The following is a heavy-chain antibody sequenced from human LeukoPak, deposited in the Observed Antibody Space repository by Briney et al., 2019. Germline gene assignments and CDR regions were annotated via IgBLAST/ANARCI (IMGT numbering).Heavy chain of an antibody. V-gene: IGHV3-33*01. CDR2: IWYDGSNK. CDR1: GFTFSSYA. D-gene: IGHD6-19*01. Sequence: GGSLRLSCAASGFTFSSYAMHWVRQAPGKGLEWVAVIWYDGSNKYYADSVKGRFTISRDSSKNTLYLQMNSLRAEDTAVYYCASAFRAGTDAFDIWGQGTMVTVSS. J-gene: IGHJ3*02. CDR3: ASAFRAGTDAFDI.